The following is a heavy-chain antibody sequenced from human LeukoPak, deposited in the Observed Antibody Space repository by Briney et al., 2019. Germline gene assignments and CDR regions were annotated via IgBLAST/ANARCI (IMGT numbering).Heavy chain of an antibody. V-gene: IGHV1-24*01. CDR1: GYTLTELS. Sequence: ASVKVSCKVSGYTLTELSMHWVRQAPGKGLEWMGGFDPEDGETIYAQKFQGRVTMTEDTSTDTAYMELSSLRSEDTAVYYCATGRGYYDSSSKKSAFDIWGQGTMVTVSP. J-gene: IGHJ3*02. CDR3: ATGRGYYDSSSKKSAFDI. CDR2: FDPEDGET. D-gene: IGHD3-22*01.